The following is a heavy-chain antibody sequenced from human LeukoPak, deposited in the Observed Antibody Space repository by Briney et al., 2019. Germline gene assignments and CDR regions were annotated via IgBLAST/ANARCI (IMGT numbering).Heavy chain of an antibody. J-gene: IGHJ4*02. D-gene: IGHD4-17*01. V-gene: IGHV3-23*01. CDR3: AKDGDQVTVTKLDY. CDR1: GFTFSNYV. CDR2: ISGSGGTT. Sequence: GGSLRLSCAASGFTFSNYVMSWVRLAPGKGLEWVSGISGSGGTTYYADFVKGRFTISRDNSKNTLYLEMNSLRAEDTAVYYCAKDGDQVTVTKLDYWGQGTLVTVSS.